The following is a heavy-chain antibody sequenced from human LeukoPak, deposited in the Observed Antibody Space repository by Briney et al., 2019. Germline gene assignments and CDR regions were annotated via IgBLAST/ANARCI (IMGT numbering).Heavy chain of an antibody. V-gene: IGHV3-30-3*01. CDR2: ISYDGSNK. CDR3: ARDRDNSGSYAYYFDY. D-gene: IGHD3-22*01. CDR1: GFTFSSFP. J-gene: IGHJ4*02. Sequence: GGSLRLSCAASGFTFSSFPIHRVRQAPGKGLEWVALISYDGSNKYYADSVKGRFTISRDNSKNTLYLQMNSLRAEDTAVYYCARDRDNSGSYAYYFDYWGQGTRVTVSS.